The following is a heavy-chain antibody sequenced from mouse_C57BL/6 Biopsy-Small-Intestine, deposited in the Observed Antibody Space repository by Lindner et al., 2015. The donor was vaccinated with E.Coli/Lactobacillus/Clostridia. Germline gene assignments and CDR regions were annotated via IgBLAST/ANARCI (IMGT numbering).Heavy chain of an antibody. CDR2: ILPGSGST. Sequence: VQLQESGAEVMKPGASVKLSCKATGYTISGSWIEWVKERPGHGLEWIGEILPGSGSTNYNEKFKDKATFTADASSNTAYMQLSGLTTEDSAIYYCARFPYYSDPYAMDYWGQGTSVTVSS. J-gene: IGHJ4*01. V-gene: IGHV1-9*01. D-gene: IGHD2-12*01. CDR3: ARFPYYSDPYAMDY. CDR1: GYTISGSW.